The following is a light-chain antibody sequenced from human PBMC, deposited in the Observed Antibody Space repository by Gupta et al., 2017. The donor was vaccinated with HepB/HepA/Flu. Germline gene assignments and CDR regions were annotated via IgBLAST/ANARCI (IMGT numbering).Light chain of an antibody. V-gene: IGKV2-40*01. CDR3: LQRLEFPYT. Sequence: VMTQTPLSLPVTPGEPAPTPCRASQSLLNSDDGNTYLDWYLQKPGQSPHLLIYTLSSRASGVPDRVSGSGSGTDFTLKISWVEAEDVGVYYCLQRLEFPYTFGQGTKLEI. J-gene: IGKJ2*01. CDR2: TLS. CDR1: QSLLNSDDGNTY.